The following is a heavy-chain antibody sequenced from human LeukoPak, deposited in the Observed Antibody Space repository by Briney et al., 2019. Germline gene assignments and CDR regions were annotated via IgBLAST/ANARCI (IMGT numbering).Heavy chain of an antibody. V-gene: IGHV3-30*02. CDR1: GFTFSSYG. J-gene: IGHJ4*02. CDR3: AKDIAGSGFSEAYYFDY. Sequence: GGSLRFSCAASGFTFSSYGMHWVRQAPGKGLEWVAFIRYDGSNKYYADSVKGRFTISRDNSKNTLYLQMNSVRAEDTAVYYCAKDIAGSGFSEAYYFDYWGQGTLVTVSS. D-gene: IGHD6-13*01. CDR2: IRYDGSNK.